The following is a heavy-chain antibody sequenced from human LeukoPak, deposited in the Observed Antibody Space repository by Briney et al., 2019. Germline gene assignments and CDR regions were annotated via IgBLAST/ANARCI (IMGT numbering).Heavy chain of an antibody. Sequence: ASVKVSCKASGYTFTDYYIHWMRQAPGQGLEWMGWINPKRGVTTYAQKFQGRVTMTRVTSITTAYMELTRLRSDDTTIYYCARERNYGDYGNAFDVWGQGTKVTVSS. CDR1: GYTFTDYY. V-gene: IGHV1-2*02. CDR2: INPKRGVT. D-gene: IGHD4-17*01. J-gene: IGHJ3*01. CDR3: ARERNYGDYGNAFDV.